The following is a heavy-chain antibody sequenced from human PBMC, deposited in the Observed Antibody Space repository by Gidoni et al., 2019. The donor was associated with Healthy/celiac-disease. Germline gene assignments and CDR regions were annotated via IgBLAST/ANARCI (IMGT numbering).Heavy chain of an antibody. CDR2: IYHSGST. J-gene: IGHJ4*02. Sequence: LEWIGEIYHSGSTNYNPSLKSRVTISVDKSKNQFSLKLSSVTAADTAVYYCASSYSSGWLRGGYWGQGTLVTVSS. D-gene: IGHD6-19*01. CDR3: ASSYSSGWLRGGY. V-gene: IGHV4-4*02.